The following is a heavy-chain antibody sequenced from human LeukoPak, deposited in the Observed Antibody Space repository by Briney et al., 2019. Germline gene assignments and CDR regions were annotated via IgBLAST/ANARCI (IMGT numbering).Heavy chain of an antibody. D-gene: IGHD2-21*02. CDR3: ATGLLTAIAGNFDY. Sequence: SETLSLTCTVSGGSISSSSYYWGWIRQPPGKGLEWIGSIYYSGSTYYNPSLKSRVTISVDTSKDQFSLKLSSVTAAGTAVYYCATGLLTAIAGNFDYWGQGALVTVSS. CDR1: GGSISSSSYY. CDR2: IYYSGST. V-gene: IGHV4-39*01. J-gene: IGHJ4*02.